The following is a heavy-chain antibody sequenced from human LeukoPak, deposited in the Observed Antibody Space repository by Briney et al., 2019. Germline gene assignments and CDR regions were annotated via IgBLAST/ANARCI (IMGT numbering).Heavy chain of an antibody. V-gene: IGHV3-74*01. Sequence: GGSLRLSCAASGFTFSSYWMHWVRQAPGKGLVWVSRIDSDGSSTTYADSVKGRFTISRDNAKNTLYLRMNSLRAEDTAVYYRARGRRDYYYYYMDVWGKGTTVTVSS. CDR3: ARGRRDYYYYYMDV. CDR1: GFTFSSYW. J-gene: IGHJ6*03. CDR2: IDSDGSST.